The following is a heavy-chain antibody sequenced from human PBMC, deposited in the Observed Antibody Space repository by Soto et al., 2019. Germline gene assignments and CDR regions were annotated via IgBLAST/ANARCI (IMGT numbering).Heavy chain of an antibody. Sequence: ASVKVSCKASGYTFTSYGISRVRQAPGQGLEWMGWISAYNGNTNYAQKLQGRVTMTTDTSTSTAYMELRSLRSDDTAVYYCARVPANYDYVWGSYRSPFYFDYWGQGTLVTVYS. CDR2: ISAYNGNT. D-gene: IGHD3-16*02. J-gene: IGHJ4*02. CDR1: GYTFTSYG. V-gene: IGHV1-18*04. CDR3: ARVPANYDYVWGSYRSPFYFDY.